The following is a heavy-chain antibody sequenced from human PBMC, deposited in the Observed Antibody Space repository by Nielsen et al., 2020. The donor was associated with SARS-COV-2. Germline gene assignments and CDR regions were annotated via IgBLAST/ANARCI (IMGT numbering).Heavy chain of an antibody. V-gene: IGHV4-38-2*01. CDR3: ASSLGGYSYGRDYYYMDV. Sequence: GSLRLSCSVSGYSISSGYYWGWIRQPPGKGLEWIGSIYHSGSTYYNPSLKSRVTISVDTSKNQFSLKLSSVTAADTAVYYCASSLGGYSYGRDYYYMDVWGKGTTVTVSS. D-gene: IGHD5-18*01. CDR1: GYSISSGYY. CDR2: IYHSGST. J-gene: IGHJ6*03.